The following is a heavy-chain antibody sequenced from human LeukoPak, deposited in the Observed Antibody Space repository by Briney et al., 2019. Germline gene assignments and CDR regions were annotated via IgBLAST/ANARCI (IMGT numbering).Heavy chain of an antibody. CDR1: GFTFSGYS. D-gene: IGHD5-18*01. Sequence: KAGGSLRLSCAASGFTFSGYSMNWVRQAPGKGLEWVSSISSSSSYIYYADSVKGRFTISRDNAKNSLYLQMNSLRAEDTAVYYCARDRATAFDYWGQGTLVTVSS. V-gene: IGHV3-21*01. J-gene: IGHJ4*02. CDR3: ARDRATAFDY. CDR2: ISSSSSYI.